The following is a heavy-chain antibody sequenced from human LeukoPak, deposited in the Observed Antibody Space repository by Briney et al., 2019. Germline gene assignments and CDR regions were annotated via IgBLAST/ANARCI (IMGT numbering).Heavy chain of an antibody. D-gene: IGHD2-21*01. V-gene: IGHV3-23*01. CDR3: ARGLIPAWFNP. CDR1: GFTFSSYA. Sequence: PGGSLRLSCAASGFTFSSYAMSWVRQAPGKGLEWVSAISGSGGSTYYADSVKGRFTISRHNSKNTLYLQMNSLRAEDTAVYYCARGLIPAWFNPWGQGTLVTVSS. CDR2: ISGSGGST. J-gene: IGHJ5*02.